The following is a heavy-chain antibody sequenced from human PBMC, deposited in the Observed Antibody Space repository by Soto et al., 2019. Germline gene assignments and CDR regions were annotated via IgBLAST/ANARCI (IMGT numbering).Heavy chain of an antibody. V-gene: IGHV1-2*02. D-gene: IGHD3-10*01. J-gene: IGHJ4*02. CDR2: INPNSGGT. CDR3: ARVPHYYGSGSYSY. Sequence: GASVKVSCKASGYTFTGYYMHWVRQAPGQGLEWMGWINPNSGGTNYAQKFQGRATMTRDTSISTAYMELSRLRSDDTAVYYCARVPHYYGSGSYSYWGQGTLVTVSS. CDR1: GYTFTGYY.